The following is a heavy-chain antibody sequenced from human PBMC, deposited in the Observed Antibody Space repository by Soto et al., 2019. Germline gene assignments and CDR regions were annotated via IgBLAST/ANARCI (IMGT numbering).Heavy chain of an antibody. CDR3: ARQADYNILTGYFYYFDY. Sequence: GESLKISCKSSGYSFTDYWIGWVRQMPGKGLEWMGIIYPGDFDARYSPSFQGQVTISVDTSINTAFLRWNSLTASDTAIYYCARQADYNILTGYFYYFDYWGQGSLVTVSS. CDR2: IYPGDFDA. V-gene: IGHV5-51*01. CDR1: GYSFTDYW. J-gene: IGHJ4*02. D-gene: IGHD3-9*01.